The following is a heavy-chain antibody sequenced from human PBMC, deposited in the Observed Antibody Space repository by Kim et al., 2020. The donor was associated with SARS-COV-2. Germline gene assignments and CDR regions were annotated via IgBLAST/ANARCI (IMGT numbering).Heavy chain of an antibody. CDR1: GFTFSSSA. Sequence: GGSLRLSCAASGFTFSSSALIFFRPSPGTGLEWVAAISGSGGSTYYADSVKGRFTISRDNSKNTLYLQMNSLRAEDTAVYYCAKEGPPYGRFDYWGQGTLVTVSS. V-gene: IGHV3-23*01. J-gene: IGHJ4*02. CDR3: AKEGPPYGRFDY. D-gene: IGHD4-17*01. CDR2: ISGSGGST.